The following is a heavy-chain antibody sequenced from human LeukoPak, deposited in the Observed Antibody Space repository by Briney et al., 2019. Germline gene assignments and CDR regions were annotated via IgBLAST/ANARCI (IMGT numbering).Heavy chain of an antibody. CDR1: GGSFSGYY. J-gene: IGHJ4*01. V-gene: IGHV4-34*01. CDR2: INHSGST. D-gene: IGHD4-17*01. Sequence: SETLSLTCAVYGGSFSGYYWSWIRQPPGKGLEWIGEINHSGSTNYNPSLKSRVTISVDTSKNQFSLKLSSVTAADTAVYYCARSRDYGTDYYFDYWGQGTLVTVSS. CDR3: ARSRDYGTDYYFDY.